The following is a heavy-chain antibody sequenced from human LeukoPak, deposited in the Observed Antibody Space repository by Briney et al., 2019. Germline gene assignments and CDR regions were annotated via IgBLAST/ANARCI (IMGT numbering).Heavy chain of an antibody. J-gene: IGHJ5*02. Sequence: SQTLSLTCAVSGGSISSGGYSWSWIRQPPGKGLEWIGYIYHSGSTYYNPSLKSRVTISVDRSKNQFSLKLSSVTAADTAVYYCARGLIQRGSDWFDPWGQGTLVTVSS. D-gene: IGHD1-1*01. CDR3: ARGLIQRGSDWFDP. V-gene: IGHV4-30-2*01. CDR2: IYHSGST. CDR1: GGSISSGGYS.